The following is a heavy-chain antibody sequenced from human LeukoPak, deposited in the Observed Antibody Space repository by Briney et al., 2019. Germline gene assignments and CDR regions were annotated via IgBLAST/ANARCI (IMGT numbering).Heavy chain of an antibody. J-gene: IGHJ6*03. V-gene: IGHV3-20*04. CDR2: INWNGGST. Sequence: GGSLRLSSAASGFTFDDYGMSWVRQAPGKGLEWVSGINWNGGSTGYADSVKGRFTISRDNAKNSLYLQMNSLRAEDTALYYCARVGSNYFYYYMDVWGKGTTVTVSS. CDR3: ARVGSNYFYYYMDV. CDR1: GFTFDDYG. D-gene: IGHD4-11*01.